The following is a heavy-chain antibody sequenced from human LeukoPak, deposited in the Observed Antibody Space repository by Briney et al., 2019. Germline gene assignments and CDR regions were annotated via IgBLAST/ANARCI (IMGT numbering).Heavy chain of an antibody. V-gene: IGHV1-18*01. CDR2: ISAYNGNT. CDR3: ARVSMIRKNWFDP. J-gene: IGHJ5*02. D-gene: IGHD3-22*01. Sequence: ASVKVSCKASGGTFSSYAISWVRQAPGQGLEWMGWISAYNGNTNYAQKLQGRVTMTTDTSTSTAYMELRSLRSDDTAVYYCARVSMIRKNWFDPWGQGTLVTVSS. CDR1: GGTFSSYA.